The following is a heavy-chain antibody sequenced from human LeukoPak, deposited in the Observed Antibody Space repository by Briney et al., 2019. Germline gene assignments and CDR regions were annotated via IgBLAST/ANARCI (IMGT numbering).Heavy chain of an antibody. CDR3: ARGGTSFLPIAAAGTAFDI. CDR2: FDPEDGEI. D-gene: IGHD6-13*01. J-gene: IGHJ3*02. CDR1: GYTLTELS. V-gene: IGHV1-24*01. Sequence: GASVKVSCKVSGYTLTELSMHWVRQAPGKGLEWMGGFDPEDGEIIYAQKFQGRVTITADESTSTAYMELSSLRSEDTAVYYCARGGTSFLPIAAAGTAFDIWGQGTMVTVSS.